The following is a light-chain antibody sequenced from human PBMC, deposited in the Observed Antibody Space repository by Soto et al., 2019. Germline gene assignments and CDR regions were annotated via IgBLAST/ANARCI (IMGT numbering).Light chain of an antibody. CDR2: DES. CDR3: QQRNNCPPY. Sequence: IVLTQSPSTLSLSTGETATLSCRASQSVSSYLAWYQQHPGHAHRLIIYDESNRATRIPARFSGSRSGTDCTLTISSLEPEDYAVYYCQQRNNCPPYFGGGTKVEIK. V-gene: IGKV3-11*01. J-gene: IGKJ4*01. CDR1: QSVSSY.